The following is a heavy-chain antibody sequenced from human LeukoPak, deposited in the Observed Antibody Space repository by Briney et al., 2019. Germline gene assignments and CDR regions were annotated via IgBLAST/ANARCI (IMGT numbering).Heavy chain of an antibody. Sequence: SETLTLTCTVSGGSISSYDWSWIRQPPGKGLEWIGYIYYSGSTIYNPSLKSRVTISVDTSKNQFSLKLSSVTAADTAVYYCARDRLLDYGSGSYYGWFDPWGQGTLVTVSS. V-gene: IGHV4-59*01. D-gene: IGHD3-10*01. CDR1: GGSISSYD. CDR3: ARDRLLDYGSGSYYGWFDP. J-gene: IGHJ5*02. CDR2: IYYSGST.